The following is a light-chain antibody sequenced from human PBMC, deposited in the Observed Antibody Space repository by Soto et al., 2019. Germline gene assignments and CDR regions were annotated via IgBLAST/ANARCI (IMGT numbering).Light chain of an antibody. Sequence: EIVLTQSPATLSLSPGDRATLSCRASQSVVNYLAWYQQPPGQAPRLLTCETSKRATGIPARFSGSGAGTDFTLTISSLEPEDFAVYYCQQRSNWPLTFGGGTKVEIK. CDR2: ETS. CDR1: QSVVNY. CDR3: QQRSNWPLT. J-gene: IGKJ4*01. V-gene: IGKV3-11*01.